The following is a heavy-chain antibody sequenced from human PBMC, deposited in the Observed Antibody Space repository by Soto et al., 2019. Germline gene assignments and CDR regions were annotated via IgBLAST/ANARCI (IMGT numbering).Heavy chain of an antibody. CDR1: GYTLTSYG. V-gene: IGHV1-18*01. J-gene: IGHJ4*02. D-gene: IGHD3-3*01. Sequence: VSCKASGYTLTSYGISWVRQAPGQGLEWMGWISAYNGNTNYAQKLQGRVTMTTDTSTSTAYMELRSLRSDDTAVYYCARNLWSGYYLHYWGQGTLVTVSS. CDR2: ISAYNGNT. CDR3: ARNLWSGYYLHY.